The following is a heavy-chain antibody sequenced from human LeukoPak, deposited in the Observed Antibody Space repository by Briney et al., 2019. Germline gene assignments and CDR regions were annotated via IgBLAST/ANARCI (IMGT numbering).Heavy chain of an antibody. CDR2: ISYDGSNK. V-gene: IGHV3-30*04. J-gene: IGHJ4*02. D-gene: IGHD1-7*01. CDR1: GFTFSSYA. Sequence: GGSLRLSCAASGFTFSSYAMHWVRQAPGKGLEWVAVISYDGSNKYYADSVKGRFTISRDNSKNTLYLQMNSLRAEDTAVYYCARGGITGTTFDYWGQGTLVTVSS. CDR3: ARGGITGTTFDY.